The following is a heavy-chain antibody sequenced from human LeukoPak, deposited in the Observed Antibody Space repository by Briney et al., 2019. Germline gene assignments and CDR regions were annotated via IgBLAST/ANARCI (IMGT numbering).Heavy chain of an antibody. Sequence: SQTLSLTCAVSGGSISSGDYSWNWIRQPPGKGLEWIGYIYYSGSTNYNPSLKSRVTISVDTSKNQFSLKLSSVTAADTAVYYCARGAVVITTHFDYWGQGTLVTVSS. D-gene: IGHD3-22*01. CDR1: GGSISSGDYS. V-gene: IGHV4-61*08. CDR3: ARGAVVITTHFDY. CDR2: IYYSGST. J-gene: IGHJ4*02.